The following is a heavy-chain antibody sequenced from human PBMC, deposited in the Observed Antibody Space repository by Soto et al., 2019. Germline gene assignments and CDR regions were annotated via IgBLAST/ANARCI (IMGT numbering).Heavy chain of an antibody. CDR2: INPSGGST. J-gene: IGHJ3*02. CDR1: GYTFTSYY. CDR3: ARDRASSGRYHNAFDI. V-gene: IGHV1-46*01. Sequence: ASVKVSCKASGYTFTSYYMHWVRQAPGQGLEWMGIINPSGGSTSYAQKFQGRVTMTRDTSTSTVYMELSSLRSEDTAVYYCARDRASSGRYHNAFDIWGQGTIVTVSS. D-gene: IGHD1-26*01.